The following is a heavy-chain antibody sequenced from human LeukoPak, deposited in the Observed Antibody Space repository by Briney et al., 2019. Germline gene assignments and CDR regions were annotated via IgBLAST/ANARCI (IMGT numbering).Heavy chain of an antibody. V-gene: IGHV3-30*18. D-gene: IGHD2-2*01. CDR2: LSYDGTNK. CDR1: GFILSHYV. CDR3: TKSEVPGGYYYGMDV. Sequence: PGGPVTLSCGVSGFILSHYVKHGLRQARGKAREEVAVLSYDGTNKYYRDSVKGRFTISRGNSKNTLYLQMNSLRPEDTGVYYCTKSEVPGGYYYGMDVWGQGTTVTVSS. J-gene: IGHJ6*02.